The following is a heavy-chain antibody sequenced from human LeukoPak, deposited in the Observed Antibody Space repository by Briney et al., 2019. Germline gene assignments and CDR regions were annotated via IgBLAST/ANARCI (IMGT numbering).Heavy chain of an antibody. J-gene: IGHJ4*02. V-gene: IGHV6-1*01. D-gene: IGHD6-19*01. Sequence: SQTLSLTCGVSGDSFSSNSGAWNWIRQSPSRGLEWLGRTYYRSKWYNNYAVSVKSRITINPDSSKNQVSLQLNSVTPEDTAMYYCARENSRGRFDYWGQGTLVTVSS. CDR2: TYYRSKWYN. CDR3: ARENSRGRFDY. CDR1: GDSFSSNSGA.